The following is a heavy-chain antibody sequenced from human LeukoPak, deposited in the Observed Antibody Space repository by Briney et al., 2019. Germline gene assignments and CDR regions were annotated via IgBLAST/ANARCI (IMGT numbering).Heavy chain of an antibody. CDR1: GSSITSYY. Sequence: SETLSLTCSVSGSSITSYYWSWIRQPSGEELEWIGYIYYSGSTNYNPSLKSRVTISVDTSKNQFSLKLSSVTAADTAVYYCASGIAAAGTLGAFDIWGQGTMVTVSS. CDR3: ASGIAAAGTLGAFDI. J-gene: IGHJ3*02. D-gene: IGHD6-13*01. V-gene: IGHV4-59*08. CDR2: IYYSGST.